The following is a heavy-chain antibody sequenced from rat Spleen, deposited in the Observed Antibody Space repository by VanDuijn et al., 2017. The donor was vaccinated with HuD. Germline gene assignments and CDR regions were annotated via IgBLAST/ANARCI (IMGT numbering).Heavy chain of an antibody. J-gene: IGHJ2*01. D-gene: IGHD1-12*02. V-gene: IGHV2-45*01. Sequence: QVQLMESGPGLVQPSETLSLTCTVSGFSLTSYNVHWVRQPPGKGLEWMGVMWSGGSTDYNSALKSRLSISRDTSKNQVFLKMNSLQSEDTTTYYCARDYYDGSYTHWGQGVMVTVSS. CDR1: GFSLTSYN. CDR3: ARDYYDGSYTH. CDR2: MWSGGST.